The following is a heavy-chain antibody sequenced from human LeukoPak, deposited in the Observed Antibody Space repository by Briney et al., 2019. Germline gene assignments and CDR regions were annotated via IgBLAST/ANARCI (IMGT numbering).Heavy chain of an antibody. CDR1: GYTFTSYY. J-gene: IGHJ5*02. D-gene: IGHD3-10*01. CDR2: INPSGGST. Sequence: ASVKVSCKASGYTFTSYYMHWVRQAPGQGLEWMGIINPSGGSTNYAQKLQDRVTMTRDTSTSTVYMELSSLRSEDTAVYYCARDLRYGSGQTWFDPWGQGTLVTVSS. CDR3: ARDLRYGSGQTWFDP. V-gene: IGHV1-46*01.